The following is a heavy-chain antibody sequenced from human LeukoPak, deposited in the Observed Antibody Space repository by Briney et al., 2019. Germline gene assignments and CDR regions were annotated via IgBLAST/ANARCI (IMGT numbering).Heavy chain of an antibody. CDR2: INPLSGGT. V-gene: IGHV1-2*02. Sequence: ASVKVSCKASGYTFTGYYVHWVRQAPGQGLEWMGWINPLSGGTNYAQKFQGRVTMTRDTSITTAYMELSRLRSDDTAVYYCARDMTWLLPAPPDFWGQGTLVTVSS. J-gene: IGHJ4*02. D-gene: IGHD1-26*01. CDR1: GYTFTGYY. CDR3: ARDMTWLLPAPPDF.